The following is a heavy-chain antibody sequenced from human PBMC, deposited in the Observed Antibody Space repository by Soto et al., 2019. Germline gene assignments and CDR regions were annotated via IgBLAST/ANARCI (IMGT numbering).Heavy chain of an antibody. CDR2: ISSSSSYI. V-gene: IGHV3-21*01. CDR3: ERPNYYYDRSCYYGY. CDR1: GFTFSSYR. D-gene: IGHD3-22*01. J-gene: IGHJ4*02. Sequence: EVQLVESGGGLVKPGVSLRLSCAASGFTFSSYRMNWVRQAPGKGGEWVSSISSSSSYIYSADSVKGRFTISRTNAKNSVYLQMNSPRAEDTGVYYGERPNYYYDRSCYYGYWGQGTLVTVSS.